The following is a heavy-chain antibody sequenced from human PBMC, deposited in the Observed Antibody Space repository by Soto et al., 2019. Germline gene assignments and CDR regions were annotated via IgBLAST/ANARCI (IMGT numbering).Heavy chain of an antibody. V-gene: IGHV1-18*01. D-gene: IGHD3-9*01. CDR1: GYTFTSYG. Sequence: ASVKVSCKASGYTFTSYGTSWVRQAPGQGLEWMGWISAYNGNTNYAQKLQGRVTMTTDTSTSTAYMELRSLRSDDTAVYYCARVGRSSAILTLYYFDYWGQGTLVTVSS. J-gene: IGHJ4*02. CDR3: ARVGRSSAILTLYYFDY. CDR2: ISAYNGNT.